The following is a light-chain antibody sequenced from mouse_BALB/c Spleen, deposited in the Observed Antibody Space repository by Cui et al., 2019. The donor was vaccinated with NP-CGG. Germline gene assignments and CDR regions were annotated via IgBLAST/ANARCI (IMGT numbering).Light chain of an antibody. CDR2: GTN. CDR3: ALWYSNHWV. J-gene: IGLJ1*01. V-gene: IGLV1*01. Sequence: QAVVTQESALTTSPGETVTLTCRSSTGAVTTSNYANWVQEKPDHFFTGLIGGTNNRAPGVPGRFSGSLIGDKAALTITGAKTEDEAIYFCALWYSNHWVFGGGTKLTVL. CDR1: TGAVTTSNY.